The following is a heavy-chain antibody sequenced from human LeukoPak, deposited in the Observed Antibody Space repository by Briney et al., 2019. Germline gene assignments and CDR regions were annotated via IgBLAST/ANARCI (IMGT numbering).Heavy chain of an antibody. V-gene: IGHV4-39*07. CDR2: IYYSGST. CDR3: ARIPGGFVSWFDP. CDR1: SGSISSSSYY. J-gene: IGHJ5*02. Sequence: SETLSLTCTVSSGSISSSSYYWGWIRQPPGKGLEWIGSIYYSGSTSYNPSLKSRVTISVDTSKNQFSLKVRSVTAADTAVYYCARIPGGFVSWFDPWGQGTLVTVSS. D-gene: IGHD3-10*01.